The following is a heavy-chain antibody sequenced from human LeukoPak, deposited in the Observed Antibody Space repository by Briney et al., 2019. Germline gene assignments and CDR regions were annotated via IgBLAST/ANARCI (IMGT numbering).Heavy chain of an antibody. J-gene: IGHJ3*02. CDR2: ISSSGSTI. CDR3: ARERRITMIVVVDAFDI. D-gene: IGHD3-22*01. CDR1: GFTFSSYE. Sequence: GGSLRLSCAASGFTFSSYEMNWVRQAPGKGLEWVSYISSSGSTIYYADSVKGRFTISRDNAKNSLYLQMNGLRAEDTAVYYCARERRITMIVVVDAFDIWGQGTMVTVSS. V-gene: IGHV3-48*03.